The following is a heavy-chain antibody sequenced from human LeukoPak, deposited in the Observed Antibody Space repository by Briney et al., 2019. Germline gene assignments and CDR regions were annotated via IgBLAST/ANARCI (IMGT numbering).Heavy chain of an antibody. D-gene: IGHD3-9*01. Sequence: SETLSLTCAVYGGSFSGYYWSWIRQPPGXGLEWIGEINHSGSTNYNPSLKSRVTISVDTSKNQFSLKLSSVTAADTAVYYCARDYDILTGQGPDYWGQGTLVTVSS. V-gene: IGHV4-34*01. CDR1: GGSFSGYY. CDR3: ARDYDILTGQGPDY. CDR2: INHSGST. J-gene: IGHJ4*02.